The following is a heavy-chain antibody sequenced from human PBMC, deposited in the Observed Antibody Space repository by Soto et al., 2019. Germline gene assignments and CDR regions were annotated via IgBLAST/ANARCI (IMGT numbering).Heavy chain of an antibody. CDR1: GFTFSSYG. CDR3: ARGAAGMYNRPYCSSTSCSNYYYYYYMDV. CDR2: IWYDGSNK. V-gene: IGHV3-33*01. Sequence: QVQLVESGGGVVQPGRSLRLSCAASGFTFSSYGMHWVRQAPGKGLEWVAVIWYDGSNKYYADSVKDRFTISRDNSQNTLYLQLNSLRDEDTAVYYCARGAAGMYNRPYCSSTSCSNYYYYYYMDVWGKGITVTVSS. J-gene: IGHJ6*03. D-gene: IGHD2-2*01.